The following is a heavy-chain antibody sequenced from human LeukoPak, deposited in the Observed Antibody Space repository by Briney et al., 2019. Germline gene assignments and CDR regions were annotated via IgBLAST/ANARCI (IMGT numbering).Heavy chain of an antibody. Sequence: GGSLRLSCTAPGFTFSSYAMYWVRQAPGKGLEWVSGIFGSGGSAHYADSVKGRFTISRDNSQNTVYLQMNSLRAEDTAVYYCGKATTGYSSGRNPAWPVDYWGQGTLVTVSS. CDR3: GKATTGYSSGRNPAWPVDY. CDR2: IFGSGGSA. CDR1: GFTFSSYA. D-gene: IGHD6-19*01. V-gene: IGHV3-23*01. J-gene: IGHJ4*02.